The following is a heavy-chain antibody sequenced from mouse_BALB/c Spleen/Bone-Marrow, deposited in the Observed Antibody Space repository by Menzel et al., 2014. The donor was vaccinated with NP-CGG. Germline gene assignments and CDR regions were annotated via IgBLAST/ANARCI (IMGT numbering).Heavy chain of an antibody. V-gene: IGHV1S135*01. CDR1: GYSFTDYN. Sequence: EVQLQESGPELVKPGASVKVSCKASGYSFTDYNMYWVKQSHGKSLEWIGYIDPYIDGTSYNQKFRGKATLTVDESSSTAFMHLNSLTSEDSAVYYCARPLYYDYGFAYWGQGTLVTVST. J-gene: IGHJ3*01. D-gene: IGHD2-4*01. CDR2: IDPYIDGT. CDR3: ARPLYYDYGFAY.